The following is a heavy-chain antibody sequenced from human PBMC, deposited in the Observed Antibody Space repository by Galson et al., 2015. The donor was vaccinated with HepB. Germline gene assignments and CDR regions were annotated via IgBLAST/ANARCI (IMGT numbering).Heavy chain of an antibody. CDR2: ISGSGGST. CDR1: GFTFSIYA. V-gene: IGHV3-23*01. Sequence: SLRLSCAASGFTFSIYAMSWVRQAPGKGLEWVSAISGSGGSTYYADSVKGRFTISRDNSKNTLYLQMNSLRAEDTAVYYCASPSSGWYSGFDYWGQGTLVTVSS. D-gene: IGHD6-19*01. J-gene: IGHJ4*02. CDR3: ASPSSGWYSGFDY.